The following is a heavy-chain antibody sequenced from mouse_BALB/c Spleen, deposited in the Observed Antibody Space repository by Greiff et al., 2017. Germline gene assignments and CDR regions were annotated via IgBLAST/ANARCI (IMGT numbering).Heavy chain of an antibody. V-gene: IGHV3-2*02. D-gene: IGHD1-1*01. CDR3: ASDAGYYHYAMDN. CDR1: GYSITSDYA. Sequence: EVQLVESGPGLVKPSQSLSLTCTVTGYSITSDYAWNWIRQFPGNKLEWMGYISYSGSTSYNPSLKSRISITRDTSKNQFFLQLNSVTTEDTATYYCASDAGYYHYAMDNWGQGTSVTVSS. J-gene: IGHJ4*01. CDR2: ISYSGST.